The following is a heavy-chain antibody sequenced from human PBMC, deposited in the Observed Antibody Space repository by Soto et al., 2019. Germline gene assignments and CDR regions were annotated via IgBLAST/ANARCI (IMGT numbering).Heavy chain of an antibody. CDR3: ARGSFQLLWFRTPDGHGMDV. CDR2: INWSGGST. V-gene: IGHV3-20*04. Sequence: GGSLRLSCAASGFQFDDYAMSWVRQAPGKGLEWVSGINWSGGSTGYADSVRGRFTISRDNAKNSLYLQMNNLRAEDTALYYCARGSFQLLWFRTPDGHGMDVWGQGTTVTVSS. CDR1: GFQFDDYA. J-gene: IGHJ6*02. D-gene: IGHD3-10*01.